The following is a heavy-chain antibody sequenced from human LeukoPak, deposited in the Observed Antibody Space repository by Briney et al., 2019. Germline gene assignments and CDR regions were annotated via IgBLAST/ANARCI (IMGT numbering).Heavy chain of an antibody. Sequence: SETLSLTCTVSGGSISSSSYYWGWICQPPGKGLEWIGSIYYSGSTYYNPSLKSRVTISVDTSKNQFSLKLSSVTAADTAVYYCARQSGIADYWGQGTLVTVSS. J-gene: IGHJ4*02. V-gene: IGHV4-39*01. CDR2: IYYSGST. CDR1: GGSISSSSYY. D-gene: IGHD6-13*01. CDR3: ARQSGIADY.